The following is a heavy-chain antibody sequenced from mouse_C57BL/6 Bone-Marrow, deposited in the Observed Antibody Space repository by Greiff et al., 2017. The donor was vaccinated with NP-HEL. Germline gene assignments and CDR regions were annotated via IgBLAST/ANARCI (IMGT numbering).Heavy chain of an antibody. CDR3: TDGYGKDYAMDY. CDR1: GFTFSNYW. Sequence: EVKVEESGGGLVQPGGSMKLSCVASGFTFSNYWMNWVRQSPEKGLEWVAQIRLKSDNYATHYAESVKGRFTISRDDSKRSVYLQMNNLRAEDTGIYYCTDGYGKDYAMDYWGQGTSVTVSS. J-gene: IGHJ4*01. CDR2: IRLKSDNYAT. V-gene: IGHV6-3*01. D-gene: IGHD1-1*01.